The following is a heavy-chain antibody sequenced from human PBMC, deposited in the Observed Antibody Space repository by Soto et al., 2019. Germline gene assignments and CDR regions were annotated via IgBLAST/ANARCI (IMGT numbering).Heavy chain of an antibody. D-gene: IGHD5-18*01. CDR2: ISSSTSYI. V-gene: IGHV3-21*01. Sequence: GGSLRLSCAASGFTFSSYSMNWVRQAPGKGLEWVSSISSSTSYIYYADSVKGRFTISRDNAKNSLCLQMNSLRAEDTAVYYCARDHVDTAMVFFDYWGQGTLVTAPQ. J-gene: IGHJ4*02. CDR1: GFTFSSYS. CDR3: ARDHVDTAMVFFDY.